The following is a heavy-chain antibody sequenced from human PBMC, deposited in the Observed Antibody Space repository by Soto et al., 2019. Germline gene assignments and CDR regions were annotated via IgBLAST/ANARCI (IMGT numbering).Heavy chain of an antibody. CDR3: TTVDLYSSSWYIDY. CDR1: GFTFSNAW. V-gene: IGHV3-15*01. CDR2: IKSKTDGGTT. D-gene: IGHD6-13*01. J-gene: IGHJ4*02. Sequence: EVQLVESGGGLVKPGGSLRLSCAASGFTFSNAWMSWVRQAPGKGLEWVGRIKSKTDGGTTDYAAPVKGRFTISRDDSKNTLYLQMHSLKTEDTAVYYCTTVDLYSSSWYIDYWGQGTLVTVSS.